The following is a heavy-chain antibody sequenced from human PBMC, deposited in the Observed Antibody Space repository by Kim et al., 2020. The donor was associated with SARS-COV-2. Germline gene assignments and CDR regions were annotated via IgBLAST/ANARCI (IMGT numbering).Heavy chain of an antibody. Sequence: GGTMDYADSVKGRFTMSKDTSKNLFYLQMHALRAEDTALYYGARGGIGDWGQGTLVTVSS. V-gene: IGHV3-53*01. CDR2: GGTM. D-gene: IGHD3-16*01. CDR3: ARGGIGD. J-gene: IGHJ4*02.